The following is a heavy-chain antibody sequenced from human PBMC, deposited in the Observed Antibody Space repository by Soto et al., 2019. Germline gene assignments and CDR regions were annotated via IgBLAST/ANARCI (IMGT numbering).Heavy chain of an antibody. CDR2: IIPILGIA. J-gene: IGHJ4*02. CDR1: GGTFSNYT. Sequence: QVQLVQSGAEVKKPGSSVKVSCKASGGTFSNYTISWVRQAPGQRLEWMGRIIPILGIANYAQKFQGRVTITADKSTSTAYMELSSLRSEDTAVYYCARISLDYGDYAFLDYWGQGTLVTVSS. V-gene: IGHV1-69*02. CDR3: ARISLDYGDYAFLDY. D-gene: IGHD4-17*01.